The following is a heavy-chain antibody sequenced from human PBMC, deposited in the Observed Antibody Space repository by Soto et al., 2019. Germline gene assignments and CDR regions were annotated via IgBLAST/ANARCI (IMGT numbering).Heavy chain of an antibody. D-gene: IGHD3-3*01. CDR1: GGSISSSGYS. Sequence: QLQLQESGSGLLKPSQTLSLTCAVSGGSISSSGYSWNWIRQSPGKGLEWLGCLYHSGSTNYNTSLRSRVTISLDEFNNQSFLKLTSVTAADTAVYYCARGSVFVLWSGDFDFWGQGSLVTVSS. CDR2: LYHSGST. CDR3: ARGSVFVLWSGDFDF. J-gene: IGHJ4*02. V-gene: IGHV4-30-2*06.